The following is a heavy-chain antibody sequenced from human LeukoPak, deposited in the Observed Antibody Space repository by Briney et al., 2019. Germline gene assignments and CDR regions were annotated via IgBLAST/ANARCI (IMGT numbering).Heavy chain of an antibody. CDR2: INHSGST. CDR1: GGSFSGYY. D-gene: IGHD3-10*01. CDR3: ARAFRRMVRHPFDY. V-gene: IGHV4-34*01. Sequence: SETLSLTCAVYGGSFSGYYWSWIRQPPGKGLERIGEINHSGSTNYNPSLKSRVTISVDTSKNQFSLKLSSVTAADTAVYYCARAFRRMVRHPFDYWGQGTLVTVSS. J-gene: IGHJ4*02.